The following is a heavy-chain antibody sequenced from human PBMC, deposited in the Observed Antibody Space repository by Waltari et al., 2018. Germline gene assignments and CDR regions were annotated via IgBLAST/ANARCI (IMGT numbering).Heavy chain of an antibody. Sequence: QVQLQESGPGLVKPSETLSLSCTVSGGSIMNYYWSWIRQPPGQGLEWIGYVYYTGSTTYNPSLRSRVTISVDTSKYQFSLKVTSVTPADTAVYYCVRGEDRFDYWGQGTLVTVSS. CDR1: GGSIMNYY. CDR3: VRGEDRFDY. CDR2: VYYTGST. J-gene: IGHJ4*02. V-gene: IGHV4-59*01.